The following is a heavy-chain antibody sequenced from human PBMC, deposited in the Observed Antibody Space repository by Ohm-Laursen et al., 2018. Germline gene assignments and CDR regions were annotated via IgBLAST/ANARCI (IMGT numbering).Heavy chain of an antibody. CDR1: GFTFSSYS. Sequence: SLRLSCSASGFTFSSYSMNWVRQAPGKGLEWVAVIWYDGSNKYYADSVKGRFTISRDNSKNTLYLQMNSLRAEDTAVYYCARDHQHHFDYWGQGTLVTVSS. V-gene: IGHV3-33*08. J-gene: IGHJ4*02. CDR3: ARDHQHHFDY. D-gene: IGHD2-2*01. CDR2: IWYDGSNK.